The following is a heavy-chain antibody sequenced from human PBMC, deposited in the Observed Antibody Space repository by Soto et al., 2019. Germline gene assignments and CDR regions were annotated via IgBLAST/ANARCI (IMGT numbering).Heavy chain of an antibody. V-gene: IGHV5-10-1*01. CDR2: VDPSDSYT. Sequence: PGESLKISCKGSGYSFTSYWISWVRQMPGKGLEWMGRVDPSDSYTNYSPSFQGHVTISADKSISTAYLQWSSLKASDTAMYYCARFGVSYYYYGMDVWGQGTTVTVSS. CDR3: ARFGVSYYYYGMDV. CDR1: GYSFTSYW. J-gene: IGHJ6*02. D-gene: IGHD3-10*01.